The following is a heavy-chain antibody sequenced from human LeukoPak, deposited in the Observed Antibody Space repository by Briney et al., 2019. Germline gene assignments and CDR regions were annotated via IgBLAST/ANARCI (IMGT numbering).Heavy chain of an antibody. D-gene: IGHD1-14*01. V-gene: IGHV1-69*04. CDR1: GGTFSSYA. CDR3: AREPNQPQGVDY. J-gene: IGHJ4*02. CDR2: IIPILGIA. Sequence: GSSVKVSCKASGGTFSSYAISWVRQAPGQGLEWMGRIIPILGIANYAQKFQGRVTITADKSTSTAYMELSSLRSDDTAVYYCAREPNQPQGVDYWGQGTLVTVSS.